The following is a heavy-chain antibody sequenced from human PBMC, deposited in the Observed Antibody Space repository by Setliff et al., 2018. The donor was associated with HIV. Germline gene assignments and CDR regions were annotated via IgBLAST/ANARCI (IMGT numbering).Heavy chain of an antibody. CDR3: ARQPPSSNPTRQYAFSL. CDR1: GYTFVKCG. Sequence: ASVKVSCKTSGYTFVKCGISWVRQAPGQGLEWLGWSSPNGNTKNQPNFEGRITMTTDTPTPTAFMELRSLTSDDTAFYFGARQPPSSNPTRQYAFSLWGQGTMVTVSS. V-gene: IGHV1-18*01. J-gene: IGHJ3*01. D-gene: IGHD2-2*01. CDR2: SSPNGNT.